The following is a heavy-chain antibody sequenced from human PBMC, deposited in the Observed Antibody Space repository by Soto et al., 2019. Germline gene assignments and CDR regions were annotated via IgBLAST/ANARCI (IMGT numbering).Heavy chain of an antibody. CDR3: ARRLEPAYGDWHDFDY. CDR1: GASLTSGDSY. V-gene: IGHV4-30-4*01. Sequence: QVHLQESGPGLVRPSQTLSLTCTVSGASLTSGDSYWSWIRQPPGKGLEWIGYIYSRGRTYYNPSRRSRFTISIYTSKNQFSLRLSSVTAADTAVYYCARRLEPAYGDWHDFDYWGQGTLLTVSS. J-gene: IGHJ4*02. CDR2: IYSRGRT. D-gene: IGHD4-17*01.